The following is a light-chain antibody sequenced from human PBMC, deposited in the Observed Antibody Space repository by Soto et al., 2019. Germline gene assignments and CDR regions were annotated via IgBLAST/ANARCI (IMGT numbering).Light chain of an antibody. V-gene: IGKV4-1*01. CDR2: WAS. Sequence: DIVMTQSPDSLTVSLGERATINCKSSLSVFYSSNNQNYLTWYQHKPGQPPKLLIYWASTRESEVPDRFSGSGSGTEFTLTTSSLQAEDVAVYYCQQYYTTLAPTFGGGTKVEIK. J-gene: IGKJ4*01. CDR3: QQYYTTLAPT. CDR1: LSVFYSSNNQNY.